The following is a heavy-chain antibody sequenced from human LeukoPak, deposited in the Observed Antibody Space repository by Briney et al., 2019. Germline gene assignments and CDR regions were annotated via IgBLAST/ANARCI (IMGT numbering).Heavy chain of an antibody. CDR2: IYYSGST. V-gene: IGHV4-59*01. CDR3: ARPTWQQLVLTYYYMDV. Sequence: SETLSLTCTVSGGSISSYYWSWIRQPPGKGLEWIGYIYYSGSTNYNPSLKSRVTISVDTSKNQFSLKLSSVTAADTAVYYCARPTWQQLVLTYYYMDVWGKGTTVTVSS. J-gene: IGHJ6*03. D-gene: IGHD6-13*01. CDR1: GGSISSYY.